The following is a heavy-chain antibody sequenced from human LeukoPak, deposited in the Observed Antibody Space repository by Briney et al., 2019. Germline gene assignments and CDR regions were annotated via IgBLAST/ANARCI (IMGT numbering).Heavy chain of an antibody. Sequence: GGSLRLSCAASGFTFSSYWMSWVRQAPGKGLEWVANIKQDGSEKYYVDSVKGRFTISRDNAKNSLYLQMNSLRAEDTAVYYCARDLSPMVRGVLWFDPWGQGTLDTVSS. CDR3: ARDLSPMVRGVLWFDP. CDR1: GFTFSSYW. V-gene: IGHV3-7*01. D-gene: IGHD3-10*01. CDR2: IKQDGSEK. J-gene: IGHJ5*02.